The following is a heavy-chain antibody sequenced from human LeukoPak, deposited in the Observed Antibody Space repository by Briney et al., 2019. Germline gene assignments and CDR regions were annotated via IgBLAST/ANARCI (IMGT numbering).Heavy chain of an antibody. J-gene: IGHJ3*02. D-gene: IGHD1-26*01. Sequence: SETLSLTCAVYGGSFSGYYWSWIRQPPGKGLEWIGEINHSGSTNYNPSLKSRATISVDTSKNQFSLKLSSVTAADTAVYYCASPLGYSGRSDAFDIWGQGTMVTVSS. CDR1: GGSFSGYY. CDR2: INHSGST. V-gene: IGHV4-34*01. CDR3: ASPLGYSGRSDAFDI.